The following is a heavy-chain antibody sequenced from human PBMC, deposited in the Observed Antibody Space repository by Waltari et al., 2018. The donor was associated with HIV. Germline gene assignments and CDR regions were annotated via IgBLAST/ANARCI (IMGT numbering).Heavy chain of an antibody. J-gene: IGHJ6*02. Sequence: QVQLQQWGAGLLKPSETLSLTCAVYGGSFSGYYWSWIRQPPGKGLEWIGEINHSGSTNYNPSLKSRVTISVDTSKNQFSLKLSSVTAADTAVYYCARSPRYYGSGRNYYGMDVWGQGTTVTVSS. D-gene: IGHD3-10*01. CDR3: ARSPRYYGSGRNYYGMDV. CDR2: INHSGST. V-gene: IGHV4-34*01. CDR1: GGSFSGYY.